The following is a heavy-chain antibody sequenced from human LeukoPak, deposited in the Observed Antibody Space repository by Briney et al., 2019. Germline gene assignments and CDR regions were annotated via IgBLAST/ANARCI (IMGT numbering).Heavy chain of an antibody. V-gene: IGHV1-46*01. Sequence: ASVKVSCKASGYTFTSYYMRWVRQAPGQGLEWMGIINPSGGSTSYAQKFQGRVTMTRDTSTSTVYMELSSLRSEDTAVYYCARYGSSSWSMWYFDYWGQGTLVTVSS. J-gene: IGHJ4*02. D-gene: IGHD6-13*01. CDR2: INPSGGST. CDR3: ARYGSSSWSMWYFDY. CDR1: GYTFTSYY.